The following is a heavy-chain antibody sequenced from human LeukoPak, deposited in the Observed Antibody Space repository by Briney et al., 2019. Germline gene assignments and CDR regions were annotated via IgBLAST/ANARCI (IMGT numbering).Heavy chain of an antibody. V-gene: IGHV1-18*01. CDR2: ISAYNGNT. CDR3: AREVSTAGPYYYYYYYMDV. Sequence: GASVKVSCKASGYTFTSYGISWVRQAPGQGLEWMGWISAYNGNTNYAQKLQGRVTMTTDTSTSTAYMELRSLRSDDTAVYYCAREVSTAGPYYYYYYYMDVWGKGTTDTVSS. CDR1: GYTFTSYG. D-gene: IGHD6-13*01. J-gene: IGHJ6*03.